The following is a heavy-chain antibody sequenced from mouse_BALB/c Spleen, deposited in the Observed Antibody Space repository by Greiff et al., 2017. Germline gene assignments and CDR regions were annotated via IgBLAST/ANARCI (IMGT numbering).Heavy chain of an antibody. V-gene: IGHV5-12-2*01. CDR3: ARHGYYCDY. J-gene: IGHJ2*01. Sequence: EVQLVESGGGLVQPGGSRKLSCAASGFTFSSFGMHWVRQAPEKRLEWVAYISNGGGSTYYPDTVRGRFTISRDNAKNTLYLQMSSLKSEDTAMYYCARHGYYCDYWGQGTTLTVSS. CDR2: ISNGGGST. CDR1: GFTFSSFG. D-gene: IGHD1-2*01.